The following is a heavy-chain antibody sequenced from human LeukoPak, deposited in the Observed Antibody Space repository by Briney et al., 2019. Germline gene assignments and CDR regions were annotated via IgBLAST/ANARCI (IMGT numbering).Heavy chain of an antibody. Sequence: GGSLRLSCAASGFTFSSYGMHWVRQAPGKGLEWVAVIWYGGSNKYYADSVKGRFTISRDNSKNTLYLQMNSLRAEDTAVYYCARDLSDSSGYIFDYWGQGTLVTVSS. CDR3: ARDLSDSSGYIFDY. CDR2: IWYGGSNK. V-gene: IGHV3-33*01. CDR1: GFTFSSYG. D-gene: IGHD3-22*01. J-gene: IGHJ4*02.